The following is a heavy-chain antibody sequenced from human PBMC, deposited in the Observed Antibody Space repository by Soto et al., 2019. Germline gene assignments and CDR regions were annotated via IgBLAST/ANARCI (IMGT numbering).Heavy chain of an antibody. J-gene: IGHJ6*02. D-gene: IGHD6-13*01. CDR3: SRSGGGQEQKPPKYYYSMDV. V-gene: IGHV5-51*01. Sequence: LGESLKISCKGSGYSFTSYWIGWVRQMPEKGLELMGIIYPGDSATRYSPSFQGQVTISADKSISTAYLQWSSLKASDTAMYYFSRSGGGQEQKPPKYYYSMDVWCQGTTVTVSS. CDR1: GYSFTSYW. CDR2: IYPGDSAT.